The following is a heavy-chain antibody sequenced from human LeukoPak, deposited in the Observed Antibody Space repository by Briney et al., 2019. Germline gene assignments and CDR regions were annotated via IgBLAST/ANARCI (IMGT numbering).Heavy chain of an antibody. CDR3: ARTRLERLYYYYGMDV. Sequence: ASVKVSCKASGYTFTSYAMHSVRQAPGQRLERMGWINAGNGNTKYSQKFQGRVTITRDTSASTAYMELSSLRSEDTAVYYCARTRLERLYYYYGMDVWGKGTTVTVSS. J-gene: IGHJ6*04. V-gene: IGHV1-3*01. D-gene: IGHD1-1*01. CDR2: INAGNGNT. CDR1: GYTFTSYA.